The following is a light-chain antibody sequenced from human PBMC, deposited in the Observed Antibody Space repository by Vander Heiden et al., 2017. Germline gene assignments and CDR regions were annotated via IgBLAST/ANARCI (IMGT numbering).Light chain of an antibody. CDR1: KLGDKY. J-gene: IGLJ3*02. Sequence: SYELTQPPPASVSSGQTASITCAGDKLGDKYACWYQQKPGQAPVLVIYQDTKRPSGIPERFSGSNSGNTPTLTISGTQAVDEADYYCQAWDSSTAGVFGGGTKLTVL. V-gene: IGLV3-1*01. CDR3: QAWDSSTAGV. CDR2: QDT.